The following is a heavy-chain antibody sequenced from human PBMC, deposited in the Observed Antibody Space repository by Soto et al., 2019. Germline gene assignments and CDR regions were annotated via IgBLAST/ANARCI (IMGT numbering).Heavy chain of an antibody. Sequence: SQTLALTCAISGDSVSSNSAAWNCIRQSPSRGLEWLGRTYYRSKWYNDYAVSVKSRITINPDTSKNQFSLQLNSVTPEDTAVYYCAASITGTNMNDAFDIWGQGTMVTVSS. CDR3: AASITGTNMNDAFDI. D-gene: IGHD1-7*01. J-gene: IGHJ3*02. CDR1: GDSVSSNSAA. V-gene: IGHV6-1*01. CDR2: TYYRSKWYN.